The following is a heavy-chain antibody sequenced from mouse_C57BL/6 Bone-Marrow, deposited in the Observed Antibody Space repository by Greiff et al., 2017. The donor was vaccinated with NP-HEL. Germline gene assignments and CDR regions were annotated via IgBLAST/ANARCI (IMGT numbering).Heavy chain of an antibody. CDR1: GYTFTDYY. Sequence: VQLQQSGPELVKPGASVKISCKASGYTFTDYYMNWVKQSPGKSLEWIGDINPNNGGTSYNQKFKGKATLTVDQSSSTAYMELRSLTSEDSAVYYCARKGDYYGSRADWYFEGWGTGTTVTVSS. CDR2: INPNNGGT. D-gene: IGHD1-1*01. V-gene: IGHV1-26*01. CDR3: ARKGDYYGSRADWYFEG. J-gene: IGHJ1*03.